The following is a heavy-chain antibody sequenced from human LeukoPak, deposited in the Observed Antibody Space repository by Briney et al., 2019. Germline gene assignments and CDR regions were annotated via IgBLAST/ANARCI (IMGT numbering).Heavy chain of an antibody. CDR2: ISNIGDVT. CDR3: AKDKHHCGTTTCSLYFFDH. D-gene: IGHD2-2*01. V-gene: IGHV3-23*01. CDR1: GFTFDTYA. Sequence: GGSLRLSCAASGFTFDTYAMGWVRQAPGKGLEWVSSISNIGDVTYYADSVKGRFTISRDNSKNTLYLQMNSLRAEDTAVYYCAKDKHHCGTTTCSLYFFDHWGQGTLVTVSS. J-gene: IGHJ4*02.